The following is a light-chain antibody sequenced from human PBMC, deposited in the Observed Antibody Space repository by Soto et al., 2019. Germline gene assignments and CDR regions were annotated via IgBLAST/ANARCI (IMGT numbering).Light chain of an antibody. CDR2: AAS. V-gene: IGKV1-8*01. J-gene: IGKJ4*01. CDR3: QQYNSDPLT. CDR1: QGISSY. Sequence: AIRMTQSPSSLSASTGDRVTITCRASQGISSYLAWYQQKPGKAPKLLIYAASSLRSGVPSRFSGSGSGTDFTLTISSLQPEDFATYYCQQYNSDPLTFGGGTKVDIK.